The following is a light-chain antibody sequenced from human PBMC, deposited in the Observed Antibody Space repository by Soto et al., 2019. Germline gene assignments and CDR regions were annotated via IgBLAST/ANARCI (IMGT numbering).Light chain of an antibody. CDR1: SSDVGGYNY. Sequence: QSLLTQPASVSGSPGQSITISCTGTSSDVGGYNYVSWYQQRPGKAPKLIISDVSNRPSGVSDRFSASKSGNTASLTISGLQTEDEADYYCISYTSSITYVFGTGTKVTVL. J-gene: IGLJ1*01. CDR3: ISYTSSITYV. CDR2: DVS. V-gene: IGLV2-14*03.